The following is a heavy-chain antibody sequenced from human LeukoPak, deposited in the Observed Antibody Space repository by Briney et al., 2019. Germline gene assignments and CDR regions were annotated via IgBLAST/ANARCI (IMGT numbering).Heavy chain of an antibody. CDR2: INPSGGST. Sequence: ASVKVSCKASGYTFTSYYMQWVRQAPGQGLEWMGIINPSGGSTSYAQKFQGRVTMTRDTSTSTVYMELSSLRSEDTAVYYCATITLGSFPHFDHWGQGTLVTVSS. CDR1: GYTFTSYY. CDR3: ATITLGSFPHFDH. V-gene: IGHV1-46*01. J-gene: IGHJ4*02. D-gene: IGHD1-20*01.